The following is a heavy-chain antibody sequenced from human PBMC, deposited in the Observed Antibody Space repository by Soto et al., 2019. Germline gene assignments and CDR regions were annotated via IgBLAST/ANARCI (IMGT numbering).Heavy chain of an antibody. V-gene: IGHV5-51*01. J-gene: IGHJ5*02. CDR3: TKGGTIPFKS. CDR2: VYPSDSDG. Sequence: GEPLKICCQGTGYRLSSSWIGWVRQKPGEGLGWVGNVYPSDSDGRYRPAFEGQVTISADHSINTAYLPLLNLTPSHAAIYYCTKGGTIPFKSWGQGRRVNVST. D-gene: IGHD3-10*01. CDR1: GYRLSSSW.